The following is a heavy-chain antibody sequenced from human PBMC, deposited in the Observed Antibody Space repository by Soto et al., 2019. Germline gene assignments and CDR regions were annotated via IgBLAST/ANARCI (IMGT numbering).Heavy chain of an antibody. CDR3: ARDAPVTVFGRGMDV. Sequence: EVPLVESGGGLVKPGGSLRLSCAASGFTFSSYSMNWVRQAPGKGLEWVSSISSSDNYIYYADSVKGRFTISRDNAKNSLYLQMNSLRAEDTAVYYCARDAPVTVFGRGMDVWGQGTTVTVSS. CDR1: GFTFSSYS. V-gene: IGHV3-21*01. D-gene: IGHD3-3*01. J-gene: IGHJ6*02. CDR2: ISSSDNYI.